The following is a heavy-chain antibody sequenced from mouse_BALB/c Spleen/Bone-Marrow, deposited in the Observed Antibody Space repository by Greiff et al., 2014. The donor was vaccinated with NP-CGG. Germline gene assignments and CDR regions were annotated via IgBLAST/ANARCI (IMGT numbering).Heavy chain of an antibody. V-gene: IGHV5-17*02. Sequence: VHVKQSGGGLVQPGGSRKLSCAASGFTFSSFGMHWVRQAPEKGLEWVAYISSGSSTIYYADTVRGRFTISRDNPKNTLFLQMTSLRSEDTAMYYCARWGYHYAMDYWGQGTSVTVSS. CDR2: ISSGSSTI. J-gene: IGHJ4*01. CDR3: ARWGYHYAMDY. CDR1: GFTFSSFG.